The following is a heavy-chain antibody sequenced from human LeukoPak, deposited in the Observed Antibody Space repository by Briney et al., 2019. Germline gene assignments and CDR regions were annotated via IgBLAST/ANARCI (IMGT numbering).Heavy chain of an antibody. CDR1: GYTLTELS. CDR2: FDPEDGET. V-gene: IGHV1-24*01. J-gene: IGHJ3*02. Sequence: ASVKVSCKVSGYTLTELSMHWVRQAPGKGLEWMGGFDPEDGETIYAQKFQGRVTMTEDTSTDTAYMELSSLRSEDTAVYYCATDAPPRTVTTTAGAFDIWGQGTMVTVSS. CDR3: ATDAPPRTVTTTAGAFDI. D-gene: IGHD4-17*01.